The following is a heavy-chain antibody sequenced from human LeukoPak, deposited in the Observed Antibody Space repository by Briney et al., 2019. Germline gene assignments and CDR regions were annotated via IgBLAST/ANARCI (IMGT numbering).Heavy chain of an antibody. D-gene: IGHD2-15*01. Sequence: GASVKVSCKASGYTFTGYYMHWVRQAPGQGLEWMGGIIPIFGTPNYAQKFQGRVTITADESTSTAYMELSSLRSEDTAVYYCARDRGGCSGGSCYLTYSSGWSPLDVWGKGTTVTISS. J-gene: IGHJ6*04. CDR1: GYTFTGYY. CDR3: ARDRGGCSGGSCYLTYSSGWSPLDV. V-gene: IGHV1-69*13. CDR2: IIPIFGTP.